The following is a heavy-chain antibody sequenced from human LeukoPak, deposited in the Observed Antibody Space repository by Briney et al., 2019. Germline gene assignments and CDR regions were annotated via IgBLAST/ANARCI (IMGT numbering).Heavy chain of an antibody. CDR3: ARSRMVNSIFDY. D-gene: IGHD2-8*01. J-gene: IGHJ4*02. V-gene: IGHV4-34*01. CDR1: GGSFSGYY. Sequence: PSETLSLTCAVYGGSFSGYYWSWIRQPPGKGLEWIGEINHSGSTNYNPSLKSRVTISVDTSKNQFSLKLSSVTAADTAVYYCARSRMVNSIFDYWGQGTLVTVSS. CDR2: INHSGST.